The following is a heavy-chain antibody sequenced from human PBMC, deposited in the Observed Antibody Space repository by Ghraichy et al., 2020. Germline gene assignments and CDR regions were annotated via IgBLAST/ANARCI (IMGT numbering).Heavy chain of an antibody. D-gene: IGHD6-19*01. V-gene: IGHV6-1*01. CDR2: TYYRSKWYN. Sequence: SQTLSLTCAISGDSVSSNSAAWNWIRQSPSRGLEWLGRTYYRSKWYNDYAVSVKSRITINPDTSKNQFSLQLNSVTPEDTAVYYCARDLRKPGSGWDVTYYYYGMDVWGQGTTVTVSS. CDR3: ARDLRKPGSGWDVTYYYYGMDV. CDR1: GDSVSSNSAA. J-gene: IGHJ6*02.